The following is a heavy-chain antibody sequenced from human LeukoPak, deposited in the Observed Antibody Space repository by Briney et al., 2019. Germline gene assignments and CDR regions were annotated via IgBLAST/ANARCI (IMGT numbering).Heavy chain of an antibody. CDR1: GGTFSSYA. J-gene: IGHJ5*02. CDR3: ARDASYGSGSQFDP. Sequence: GASVKVSCKASGGTFSSYAISWVRQAPGQGLEWMGIINPSGGSTSYAQKFQGRVTMTRDTSTSTAYMELSSLRSEDTAVYYCARDASYGSGSQFDPWGQGTLVTVSS. CDR2: INPSGGST. V-gene: IGHV1-46*01. D-gene: IGHD3-10*01.